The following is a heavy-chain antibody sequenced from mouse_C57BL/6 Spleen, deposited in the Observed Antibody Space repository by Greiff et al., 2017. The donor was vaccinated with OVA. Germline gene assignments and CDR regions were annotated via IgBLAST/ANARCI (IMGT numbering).Heavy chain of an antibody. V-gene: IGHV10-1*01. CDR2: IRSKSNNYAT. Sequence: EVQVVESGGGLVQPKGSLKLSCAASGFSFNTYAMNWVRQAPGKGLEWVARIRSKSNNYATYYADSVKDRFTISRDDSESMLYLQMNNLKTEDTAMYYCASPYYSNSAWFAYWGQGTLVTVSA. CDR3: ASPYYSNSAWFAY. J-gene: IGHJ3*01. D-gene: IGHD2-5*01. CDR1: GFSFNTYA.